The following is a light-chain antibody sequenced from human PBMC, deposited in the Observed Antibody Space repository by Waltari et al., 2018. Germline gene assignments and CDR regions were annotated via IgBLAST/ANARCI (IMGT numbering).Light chain of an antibody. V-gene: IGLV1-40*01. CDR3: QSYDSALSAV. J-gene: IGLJ3*02. CDR1: SSNIGAGYD. Sequence: QSVLTQPPSVSGAPGQTVTISCAGSSSNIGAGYDVHGYQQLPGEAPKHHIYAYSSRHTGVPDRFYGSKSGTSGSLAINGLQHEDESDYYCQSYDSALSAVFGGGTKVPVL. CDR2: AYS.